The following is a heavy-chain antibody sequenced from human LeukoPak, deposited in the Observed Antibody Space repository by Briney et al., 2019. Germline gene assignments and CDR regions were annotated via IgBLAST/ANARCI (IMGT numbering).Heavy chain of an antibody. V-gene: IGHV4-59*01. D-gene: IGHD5-24*01. CDR3: ARGRRDGYAIYYYYYYMDV. Sequence: SETLSLTCAVYGGSFSTYYWSWIRQPPGKGLEWIGYIYYSGSTNYNPSLKSRVTISVDTSKNQFSLKLSSVTAADTAVYYCARGRRDGYAIYYYYYYMDVWGKGTTVTISS. J-gene: IGHJ6*03. CDR1: GGSFSTYY. CDR2: IYYSGST.